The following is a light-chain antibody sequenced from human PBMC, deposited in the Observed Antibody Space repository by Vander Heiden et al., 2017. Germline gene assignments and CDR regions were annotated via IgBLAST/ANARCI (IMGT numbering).Light chain of an antibody. J-gene: IGKJ2*01. CDR3: QQYNNWYT. Sequence: EIAMTQSPATLSVSPGERATLSCRASQSVSSNLAWYQQKPGQAPRLLIYGASTRATGIPARFSGSGSGTELTLTISSLQSEDFAVYYCQQYNNWYTFGQGTKLEIK. V-gene: IGKV3-15*01. CDR2: GAS. CDR1: QSVSSN.